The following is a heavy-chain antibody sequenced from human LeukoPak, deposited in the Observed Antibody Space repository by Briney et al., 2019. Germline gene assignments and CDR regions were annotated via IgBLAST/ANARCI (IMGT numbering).Heavy chain of an antibody. CDR1: GYTFTSYA. J-gene: IGHJ5*02. CDR2: ISANNGST. D-gene: IGHD1-26*01. V-gene: IGHV1-18*01. CDR3: ARQIVGATNWFDP. Sequence: GASVKVSCKASGYTFTSYAIIWVRQAPGQGLEWMGWISANNGSTNYAQKLQGRVTMTTDTSTSTAYMELRTLTSDDTAVYYCARQIVGATNWFDPWGQGTLVTVSS.